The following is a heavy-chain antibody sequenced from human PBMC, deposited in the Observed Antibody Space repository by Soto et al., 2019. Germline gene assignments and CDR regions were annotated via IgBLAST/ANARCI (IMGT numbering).Heavy chain of an antibody. CDR2: VYWDDDK. V-gene: IGHV2-5*02. CDR3: AHSDYDFWSGYPYDY. Sequence: QITLKESGPTLVNPTQTLTLTCTFSGFSLSASGVGVGWSRQPPGKALEWLALVYWDDDKRYSPLLKSRLTITKDTSKTQVVLTMTNMDPVDTATYYCAHSDYDFWSGYPYDYWGQGTLVTVSS. D-gene: IGHD3-3*01. CDR1: GFSLSASGVG. J-gene: IGHJ4*02.